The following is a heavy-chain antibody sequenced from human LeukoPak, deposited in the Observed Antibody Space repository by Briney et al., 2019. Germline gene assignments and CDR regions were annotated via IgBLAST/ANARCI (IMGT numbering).Heavy chain of an antibody. V-gene: IGHV3-30*18. CDR1: GFNFSAYG. CDR3: AKDLLRGVIIIFDY. Sequence: GKSLRLSCTASGFNFSAYGMHWVRQAPGKGLDWVAVISLHGANEYYADSVKGRFTISRDNSKNTLYLQMNSLRAEDTAVYYCAKDLLRGVIIIFDYWGQGTLVTVSS. CDR2: ISLHGANE. D-gene: IGHD3-10*01. J-gene: IGHJ4*02.